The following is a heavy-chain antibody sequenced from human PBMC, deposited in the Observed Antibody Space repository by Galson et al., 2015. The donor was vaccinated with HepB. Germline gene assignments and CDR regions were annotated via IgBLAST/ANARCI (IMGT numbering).Heavy chain of an antibody. CDR1: GFTFSSCN. D-gene: IGHD2-2*01. V-gene: IGHV3-21*01. Sequence: SLRLSCAASGFTFSSCNMNWVRQAPGKGLEWVSSSSSSGSYTYYADSVKGRFTISRDNAKNSLHLQMNSLRAEDTAVYYCAKIASSLDALDIWGQGTMVTVSS. J-gene: IGHJ3*02. CDR2: SSSSGSYT. CDR3: AKIASSLDALDI.